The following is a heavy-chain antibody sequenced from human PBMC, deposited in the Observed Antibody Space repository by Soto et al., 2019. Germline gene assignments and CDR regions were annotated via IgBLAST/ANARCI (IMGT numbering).Heavy chain of an antibody. CDR3: ARIGGGYYDSSGYYPNYFDY. V-gene: IGHV3-7*05. CDR2: IKQDGSEK. Sequence: GGSLRLSCAASGFTFSSYWMSWVRQAPGKGLEWVANIKQDGSEKYYVDSVKGRFTISRDNAKNSLYLQMNSLRAEDTAVYYCARIGGGYYDSSGYYPNYFDYWGQGTLVTVSS. CDR1: GFTFSSYW. J-gene: IGHJ4*02. D-gene: IGHD3-22*01.